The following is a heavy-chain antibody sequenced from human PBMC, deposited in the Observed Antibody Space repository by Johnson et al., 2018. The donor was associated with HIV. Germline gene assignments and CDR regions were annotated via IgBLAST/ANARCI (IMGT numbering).Heavy chain of an antibody. D-gene: IGHD1-20*01. J-gene: IGHJ3*02. CDR2: ISCDGPNK. V-gene: IGHV3-30*03. CDR3: ARDSYINGATKGAFDI. Sequence: QVQLVESGGGVVQPGRSLRLSCAASGFTFSSYGMHWVRQAPGKGLEWVALISCDGPNKYYAAPVKGRFTISRDDSKNTLYLQMNSLKTEDTAVYYCARDSYINGATKGAFDIWGQGTMVTVSS. CDR1: GFTFSSYG.